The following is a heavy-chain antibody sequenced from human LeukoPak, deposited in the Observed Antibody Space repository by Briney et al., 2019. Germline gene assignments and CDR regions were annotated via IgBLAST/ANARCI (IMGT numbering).Heavy chain of an antibody. Sequence: GGSLRLSCAASGFTFDDYAMHWVRQAPGKGLEWVSGISWNSGSIGYADSVKGRFTISRDNAKNSLYLQMNSLRAEDTAVYYCARVIAVAGINFDYWGQGTLVTVSS. V-gene: IGHV3-9*01. CDR1: GFTFDDYA. D-gene: IGHD6-19*01. CDR2: ISWNSGSI. J-gene: IGHJ4*02. CDR3: ARVIAVAGINFDY.